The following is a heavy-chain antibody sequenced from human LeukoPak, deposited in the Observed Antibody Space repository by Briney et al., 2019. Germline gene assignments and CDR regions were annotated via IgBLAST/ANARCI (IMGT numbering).Heavy chain of an antibody. CDR2: ISPSSHDI. J-gene: IGHJ6*03. D-gene: IGHD6-13*01. Sequence: GGSLRLSCVVSGFSFSDSYMTWLRQTPGKGLESLAYISPSSHDIYYADSVKGRFTISRDNARTSLYLQMNSLIAEDTALYYCARQYSSSSYYYYYHMDVWGKGITVTVSS. CDR1: GFSFSDSY. V-gene: IGHV3-11*01. CDR3: ARQYSSSSYYYYYHMDV.